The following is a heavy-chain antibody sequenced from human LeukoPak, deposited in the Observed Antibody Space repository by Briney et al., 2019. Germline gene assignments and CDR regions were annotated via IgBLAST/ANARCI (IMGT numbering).Heavy chain of an antibody. J-gene: IGHJ6*02. Sequence: ASVKVSCKASVYTFTSYDINWLRQATGQGLEWMGWMNPNSGNTGYAQKFQGRVTMTRNTSISTAYMELSSLRSEDTAVYYCARGVVVPAAMEYYYYYYGMDVWGQGTTVTVSS. CDR2: MNPNSGNT. D-gene: IGHD2-2*01. CDR1: VYTFTSYD. V-gene: IGHV1-8*01. CDR3: ARGVVVPAAMEYYYYYYGMDV.